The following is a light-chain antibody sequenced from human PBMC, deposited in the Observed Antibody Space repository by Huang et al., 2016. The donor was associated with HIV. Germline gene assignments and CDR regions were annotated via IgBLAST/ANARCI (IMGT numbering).Light chain of an antibody. CDR2: DTS. V-gene: IGKV3-11*01. CDR3: QQRSNWPLT. Sequence: EIVLTRSPATLSLSPGERATLSCRASQSVISYLGWYQQKPGQAPRLLIYDTSNRATGIPARFSGSGSGTDFTLTISSLEPEDFGIYYCQQRSNWPLTFGGGTKVQIK. CDR1: QSVISY. J-gene: IGKJ4*01.